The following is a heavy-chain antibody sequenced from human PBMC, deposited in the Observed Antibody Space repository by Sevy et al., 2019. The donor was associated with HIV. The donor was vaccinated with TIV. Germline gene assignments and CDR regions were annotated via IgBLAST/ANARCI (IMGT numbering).Heavy chain of an antibody. CDR3: ARETTDHDAFDI. D-gene: IGHD4-17*01. CDR1: GFTVSSNY. J-gene: IGHJ3*02. CDR2: IYSGGST. V-gene: IGHV3-53*01. Sequence: GSLRLSCAASGFTVSSNYMSWVRQAPGKGLEWVSVIYSGGSTYYADSVKGRFTISRDNSKNTLYLQMNSLRAEDTAVYYCARETTDHDAFDIWGQGTMVTVSS.